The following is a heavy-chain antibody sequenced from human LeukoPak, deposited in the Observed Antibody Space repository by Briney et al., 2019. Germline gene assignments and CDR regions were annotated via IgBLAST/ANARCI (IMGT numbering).Heavy chain of an antibody. CDR3: ARVPYSSGWYVIDY. CDR2: INPNSGGT. Sequence: ASVKVSCKASGFTFTGYYMRWVRQAPGQGLEWMGWINPNSGGTNYAQKFQGSVTMTRDTSVSTAYMELSRLTSDDTAVYYCARVPYSSGWYVIDYWGQGTLVTVSS. J-gene: IGHJ4*02. D-gene: IGHD6-19*01. CDR1: GFTFTGYY. V-gene: IGHV1-2*02.